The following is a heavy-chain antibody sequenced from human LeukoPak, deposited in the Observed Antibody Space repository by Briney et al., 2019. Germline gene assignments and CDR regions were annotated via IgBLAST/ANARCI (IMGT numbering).Heavy chain of an antibody. J-gene: IGHJ3*02. D-gene: IGHD2-15*01. CDR2: ISSSGSTI. V-gene: IGHV3-11*04. CDR3: ARVIRYCSGGSCYTLDAFDI. Sequence: GGSLRLSCAASGFTFSDYYMSWIRQAPGKGLEWASYISSSGSTIYYADSVKGRFTISRDNAKNSLYLQMNSLRAEDTAVYYCARVIRYCSGGSCYTLDAFDIWGQGTMVTVSS. CDR1: GFTFSDYY.